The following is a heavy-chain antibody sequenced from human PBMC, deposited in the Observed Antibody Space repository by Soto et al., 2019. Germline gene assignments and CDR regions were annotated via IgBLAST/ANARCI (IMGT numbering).Heavy chain of an antibody. Sequence: GGSLRLSCAASGFTFSSYAMSWVRQAPGKGLEWVSAISGSGGSTYYADSVKGRFTISRDNSKNTLYLQMNSLRAEDTAVYYWAKVLMVVVVGATVIAYSGQGTRVTGCS. D-gene: IGHD2-15*01. CDR2: ISGSGGST. CDR3: AKVLMVVVVGATVIAY. CDR1: GFTFSSYA. J-gene: IGHJ4*02. V-gene: IGHV3-23*01.